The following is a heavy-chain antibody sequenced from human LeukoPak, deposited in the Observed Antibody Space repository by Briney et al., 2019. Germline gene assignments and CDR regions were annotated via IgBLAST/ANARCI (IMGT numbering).Heavy chain of an antibody. CDR2: IRYDGSNK. D-gene: IGHD3-3*01. J-gene: IGHJ6*03. V-gene: IGHV3-30*02. Sequence: GGSLRLSCAASGFTFSSYGMHWVRQAPGKGLEWVAFIRYDGSNKYYADSVKGRFTISRDNSKNTLYLQMNSLRAEDTAVYYCAREAGVRFLEWLPHYYYYYMDVWGKGTTVTVSS. CDR3: AREAGVRFLEWLPHYYYYYMDV. CDR1: GFTFSSYG.